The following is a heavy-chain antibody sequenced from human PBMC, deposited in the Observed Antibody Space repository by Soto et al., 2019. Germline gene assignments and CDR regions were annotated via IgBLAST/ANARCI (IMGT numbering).Heavy chain of an antibody. CDR1: GFTVSDNY. V-gene: IGHV3-53*01. CDR3: ASYLYGFADGKLYFDY. Sequence: GGSLRLSCAASGFTVSDNYMNWVRQAPGKGLEWVSTIYRGGDTYYTDSVKGRFTISRDNSKNTLYLQMNSLRAEDTAMYYCASYLYGFADGKLYFDYWGQGTLVTVSS. D-gene: IGHD3-10*01. CDR2: IYRGGDT. J-gene: IGHJ4*02.